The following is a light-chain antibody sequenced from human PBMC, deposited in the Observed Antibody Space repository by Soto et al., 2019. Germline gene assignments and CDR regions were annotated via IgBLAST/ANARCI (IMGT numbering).Light chain of an antibody. J-gene: IGKJ1*01. Sequence: DIQMTQSPSSLSASVGDRVTITCRASQSIDSYLNWYQQKPGKAPQLLIYAASNLQSGVPSRLRGSGSGTKFTLTISSLQPEDFATYYCQQSYNAVSWTFGQGTRWISN. CDR1: QSIDSY. CDR2: AAS. V-gene: IGKV1-39*01. CDR3: QQSYNAVSWT.